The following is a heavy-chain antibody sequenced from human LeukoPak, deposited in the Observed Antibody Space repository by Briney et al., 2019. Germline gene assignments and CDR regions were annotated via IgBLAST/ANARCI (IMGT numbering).Heavy chain of an antibody. CDR2: ISSSGSAI. Sequence: GGSLRLSCAASGFTFSDYYMTWIRQAPGKGLEWVSYISSSGSAIYYADSVKGRFTISRDNAKNSLYLQMNSLRAEDTAVYYCAKGYCSSTSCYGYFQHWGQGTLVTVSS. CDR3: AKGYCSSTSCYGYFQH. D-gene: IGHD2-2*01. J-gene: IGHJ1*01. CDR1: GFTFSDYY. V-gene: IGHV3-11*01.